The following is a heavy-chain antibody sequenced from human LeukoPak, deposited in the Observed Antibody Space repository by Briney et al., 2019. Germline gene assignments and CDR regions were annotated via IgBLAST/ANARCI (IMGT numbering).Heavy chain of an antibody. J-gene: IGHJ4*02. V-gene: IGHV3-21*01. D-gene: IGHD1-14*01. Sequence: GGSLRLSCAASGFTFSSYSMNWVRQAPGKGLEWVSSISSSSSYIYYADSVKGRYTISRDNAKNPLYLQMNSLRAEDTAVYYCAREYGRLAFDYWGQGTLVTVSS. CDR1: GFTFSSYS. CDR3: AREYGRLAFDY. CDR2: ISSSSSYI.